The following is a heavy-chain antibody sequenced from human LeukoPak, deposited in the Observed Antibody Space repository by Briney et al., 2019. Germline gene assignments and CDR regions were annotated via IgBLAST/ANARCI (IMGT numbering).Heavy chain of an antibody. J-gene: IGHJ3*02. CDR3: ARERAAAGTRDDAFDI. V-gene: IGHV4-61*02. CDR1: GGSISSGSYY. CDR2: IYTSGST. Sequence: PSETLSLTCTVSGGSISSGSYYWSWIRQPAGKGLEWIGRIYTSGSTNYNPSLKSRVTISVDTSKNQFSLKLSSVTAADTAVYYCARERAAAGTRDDAFDIWGQGTMVTVSS. D-gene: IGHD6-13*01.